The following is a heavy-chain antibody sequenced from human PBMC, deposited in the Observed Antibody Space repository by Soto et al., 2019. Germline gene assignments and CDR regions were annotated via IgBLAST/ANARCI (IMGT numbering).Heavy chain of an antibody. Sequence: QVQLVQSGAEVKKPGASVKVSCQASGYTFTSYGISWVRQAPGQGLEWMGWISAYNGNTNYAQKLQGRVTMTTDTSTSTAYMELRSLRSDDTAVYYCARVTIFGVVPRPYAYGMDVWGQGTTVTVSS. CDR1: GYTFTSYG. J-gene: IGHJ6*02. CDR2: ISAYNGNT. V-gene: IGHV1-18*01. D-gene: IGHD3-3*01. CDR3: ARVTIFGVVPRPYAYGMDV.